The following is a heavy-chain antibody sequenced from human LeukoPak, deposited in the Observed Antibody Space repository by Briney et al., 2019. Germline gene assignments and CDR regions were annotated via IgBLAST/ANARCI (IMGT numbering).Heavy chain of an antibody. CDR3: SARGVAVAGNDYYYYYMDV. J-gene: IGHJ6*03. D-gene: IGHD6-19*01. V-gene: IGHV3-30*04. Sequence: GGSLRLSCAASGFTFSSYAMHWVRQAPGKGLEWVAVISYDGSNKYYADSVKGRFTISRDNSKNTLYLQMNSLRAEDTAVYYCSARGVAVAGNDYYYYYMDVWGKGTTVTVSS. CDR2: ISYDGSNK. CDR1: GFTFSSYA.